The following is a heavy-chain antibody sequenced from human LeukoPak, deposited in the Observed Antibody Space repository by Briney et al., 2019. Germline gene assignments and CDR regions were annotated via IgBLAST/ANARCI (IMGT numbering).Heavy chain of an antibody. D-gene: IGHD3-22*01. J-gene: IGHJ4*02. V-gene: IGHV1-8*01. CDR2: MSPNSGNT. CDR1: GYTFINYD. Sequence: ASVKVSCKTSGYTFINYDINWVRQATGQGLEWMGWMSPNSGNTGYAQKFQGRVTMTRDTSIRTAYMELSSLRTEDTAVYYCASPNYYDSSGYYSFDYWGQGTLVTVSS. CDR3: ASPNYYDSSGYYSFDY.